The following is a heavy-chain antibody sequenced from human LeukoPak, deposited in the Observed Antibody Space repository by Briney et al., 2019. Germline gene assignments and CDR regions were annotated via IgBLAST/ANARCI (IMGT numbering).Heavy chain of an antibody. D-gene: IGHD3-9*01. CDR1: GGSFSGYY. CDR2: INHSGST. Sequence: SETLSLTCAVYGGSFSGYYWSWIRQPLGKGLEWMGEINHSGSTNYNPSLKSRVTISVDTSKNQFSLKLSSVTAADTAVYYCARISDILTGYEYYFDYWGQGTLVTVSS. CDR3: ARISDILTGYEYYFDY. J-gene: IGHJ4*02. V-gene: IGHV4-34*01.